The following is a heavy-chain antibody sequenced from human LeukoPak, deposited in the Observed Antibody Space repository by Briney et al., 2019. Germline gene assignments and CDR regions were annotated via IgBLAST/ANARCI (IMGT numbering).Heavy chain of an antibody. Sequence: SVKVSCKASGGTFSSYAISWVRQAPGQGLEWMGGIIPIFGTANYAQKFQGRVTITADKSTSTAYMELSSLRSEDTAVYYCARGGGRSTEGGVWYYYYYMDVWGKGTTVTVSS. V-gene: IGHV1-69*06. CDR1: GGTFSSYA. J-gene: IGHJ6*03. D-gene: IGHD3-16*01. CDR2: IIPIFGTA. CDR3: ARGGGRSTEGGVWYYYYYMDV.